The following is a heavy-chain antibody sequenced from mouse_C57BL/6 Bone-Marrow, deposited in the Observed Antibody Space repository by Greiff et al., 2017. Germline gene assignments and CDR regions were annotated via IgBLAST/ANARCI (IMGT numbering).Heavy chain of an antibody. CDR2: ISDGGSYT. J-gene: IGHJ3*01. Sequence: EVLLVESGGGLVKPGGSLKLSCAASGFTFSSYAMSWVRQTPEKRLEWVATISDGGSYTYYPDNVKGRFTISRDNAKNNLYLQMGHLKSEDTAMYYCARPSYYSNWWVAWFAYWGQGTLVTVSA. D-gene: IGHD2-5*01. CDR3: ARPSYYSNWWVAWFAY. CDR1: GFTFSSYA. V-gene: IGHV5-4*01.